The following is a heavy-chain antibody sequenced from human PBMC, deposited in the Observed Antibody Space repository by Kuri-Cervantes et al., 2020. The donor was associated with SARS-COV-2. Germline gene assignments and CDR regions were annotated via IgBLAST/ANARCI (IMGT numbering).Heavy chain of an antibody. D-gene: IGHD1-26*01. V-gene: IGHV3-48*01. CDR3: AKEAMVGAYYFDY. CDR1: GFTFSSYS. J-gene: IGHJ4*02. CDR2: ISSSSSPI. Sequence: SLKLSCAAFGFTFSSYSMNWVRQAPGKGLEWVSYISSSSSPIYYADSVKGRFTISRDNSKNTLYLQMNSLRAEDTAVYYCAKEAMVGAYYFDYWGQGTLVTVSS.